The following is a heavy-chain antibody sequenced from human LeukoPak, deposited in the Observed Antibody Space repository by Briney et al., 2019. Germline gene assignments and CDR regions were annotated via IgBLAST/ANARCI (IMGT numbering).Heavy chain of an antibody. J-gene: IGHJ4*02. CDR2: IRYEGSNK. D-gene: IGHD6-19*01. V-gene: IGHV3-30*02. CDR1: GFTFSSYG. Sequence: GGSLRLSCAASGFTFSSYGMHWVRQAPGKGLEWVAFIRYEGSNKYYADSVKGRFTISRDNSKNTLYLQMNSLRAEDTAVYYCAKVGKYRSGWYTVDYCGQGTLVTVSS. CDR3: AKVGKYRSGWYTVDY.